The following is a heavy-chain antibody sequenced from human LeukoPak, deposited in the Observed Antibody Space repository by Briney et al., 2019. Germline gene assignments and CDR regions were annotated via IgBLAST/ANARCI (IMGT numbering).Heavy chain of an antibody. CDR2: IYSGGST. CDR1: GFTFSSYG. V-gene: IGHV3-66*01. J-gene: IGHJ3*02. CDR3: ASGAVAGPEGAFDI. D-gene: IGHD6-19*01. Sequence: GGSLRLSCAASGFTFSSYGMHWVRQAPGKGLEWVSVIYSGGSTYYADSVKGRFTISRDNSKNTLYLQMNSLRAEDTAVYYCASGAVAGPEGAFDIWGQGTMVTVSS.